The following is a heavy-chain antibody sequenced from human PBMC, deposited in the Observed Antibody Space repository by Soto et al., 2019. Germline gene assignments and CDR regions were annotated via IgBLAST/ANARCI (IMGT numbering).Heavy chain of an antibody. CDR3: AKSKELGVSAPDH. CDR1: GFTVNSNH. CDR2: IYTGDST. D-gene: IGHD1-26*01. V-gene: IGHV3-66*01. Sequence: EVQLVESGGGLVQPGPASGFTVNSNHMSWVRQAPGKGLEWVSVIYTGDSTYYVDSVKDRFTISRDSSKNTLYLQMNSLRVEDTAVYYCAKSKELGVSAPDHWGQGTLVTVSS. J-gene: IGHJ4*02.